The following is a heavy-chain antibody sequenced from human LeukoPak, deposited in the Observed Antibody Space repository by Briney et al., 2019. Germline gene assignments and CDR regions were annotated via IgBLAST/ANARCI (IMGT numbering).Heavy chain of an antibody. J-gene: IGHJ4*02. CDR2: IYPGDSDT. CDR3: ARRLSYGSGFGDFDY. V-gene: IGHV5-51*01. CDR1: GCSFTSYW. D-gene: IGHD3-10*01. Sequence: GESLKISCKGSGCSFTSYWIGWVRQMPGKGLEWMGIIYPGDSDTRYSPPFQGQVTISADKSISTAYLQWSSLKASDTAMYYCARRLSYGSGFGDFDYWGQGTLVTVSS.